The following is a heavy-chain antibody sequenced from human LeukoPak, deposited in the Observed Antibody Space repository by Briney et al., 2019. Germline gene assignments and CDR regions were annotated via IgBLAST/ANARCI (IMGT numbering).Heavy chain of an antibody. D-gene: IGHD6-13*01. CDR3: ARVLDSSSWYRRPDARYYFDY. Sequence: PGGSLRLSCAASGFTFSNYSMNWVRQAPGKGLEWVSSIICNSSYIYYADSVKGRFTISRDNAKNSLYLQMNSLGAEDTAVYYCARVLDSSSWYRRPDARYYFDYWGQGTLVTVSS. V-gene: IGHV3-21*01. CDR1: GFTFSNYS. CDR2: IICNSSYI. J-gene: IGHJ4*02.